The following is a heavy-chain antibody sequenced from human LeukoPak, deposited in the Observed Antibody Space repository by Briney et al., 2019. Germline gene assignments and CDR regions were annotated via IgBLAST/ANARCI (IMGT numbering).Heavy chain of an antibody. J-gene: IGHJ4*02. Sequence: PSETLSLTCTVSGGSVSSGSYYWSWIRQPPGKGLEWIGYIYCSGSTNYNPSLKSRVTISVDTSKNQFSLKLSSVTAADTAVYYCARESIAVAAPFDYWGQGTLVTVSS. CDR3: ARESIAVAAPFDY. CDR1: GGSVSSGSYY. D-gene: IGHD6-19*01. V-gene: IGHV4-61*01. CDR2: IYCSGST.